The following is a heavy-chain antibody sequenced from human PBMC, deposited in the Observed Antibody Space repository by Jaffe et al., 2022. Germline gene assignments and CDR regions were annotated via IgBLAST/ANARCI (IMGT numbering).Heavy chain of an antibody. D-gene: IGHD3-9*01. CDR3: AHSRTVPETYYDILTGPTHYKGFDY. J-gene: IGHJ4*02. Sequence: QITLKESGPTLVKPTQTLTLTCTFSGFSLSTSGVGVGWIRQPPGKALEWLALIYWDDDKRYSPSLKSRLTITKDTSKNQVVLTMTNMDPVDTATYYCAHSRTVPETYYDILTGPTHYKGFDYWGQGTLVTVSS. V-gene: IGHV2-5*02. CDR1: GFSLSTSGVG. CDR2: IYWDDDK.